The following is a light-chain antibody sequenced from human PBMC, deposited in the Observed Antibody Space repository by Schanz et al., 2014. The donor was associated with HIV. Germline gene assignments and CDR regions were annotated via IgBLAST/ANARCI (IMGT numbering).Light chain of an antibody. CDR3: QQYGSSHWT. J-gene: IGKJ1*01. CDR2: DVS. V-gene: IGKV3-11*01. Sequence: EIVLTQSPATLSLSPGERATLSCRASQSVSTFIAWYQQKPGQPPRLLIYDVSNRATGIPARFSGSGSGTDFTLTISSLEPEDFAVYYCQQYGSSHWTFGQGTKVEIK. CDR1: QSVSTF.